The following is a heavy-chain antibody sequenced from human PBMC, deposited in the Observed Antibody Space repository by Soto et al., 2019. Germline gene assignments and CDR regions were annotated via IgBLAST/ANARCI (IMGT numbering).Heavy chain of an antibody. D-gene: IGHD3-3*01. V-gene: IGHV3-23*01. CDR3: AKAYDFWSGYYLRRAVFVDY. J-gene: IGHJ4*02. Sequence: GSLRLSCAASGFTFSSYAMSWVRQAPGKGLEWVSAISGSGGSTYYADSVKGRFTISRDNSKNTLYLQMNSLRAEDTAVYYCAKAYDFWSGYYLRRAVFVDYWGQGTLVTVSS. CDR1: GFTFSSYA. CDR2: ISGSGGST.